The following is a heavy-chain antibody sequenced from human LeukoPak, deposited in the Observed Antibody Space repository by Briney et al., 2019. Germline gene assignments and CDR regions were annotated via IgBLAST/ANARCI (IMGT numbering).Heavy chain of an antibody. V-gene: IGHV1-24*01. CDR1: GYTPTELS. CDR3: ATKPQYNWNDTHYYYYGMDV. CDR2: FDPEDGET. J-gene: IGHJ6*04. Sequence: EASVKVSCKVSGYTPTELSMHWVRQAPGKGLEWMGGFDPEDGETIYAQKFQGRVTMTEDTSTDAAYMELSSLRSEDTAVYYCATKPQYNWNDTHYYYYGMDVWGKGTTVTVSS. D-gene: IGHD1-1*01.